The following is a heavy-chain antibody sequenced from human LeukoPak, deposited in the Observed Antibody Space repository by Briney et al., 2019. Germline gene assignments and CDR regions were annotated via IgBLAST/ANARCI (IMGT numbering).Heavy chain of an antibody. CDR2: INRDGSTT. CDR3: ARDRKSGESSEIDF. V-gene: IGHV3-74*01. J-gene: IGHJ4*02. Sequence: GGSLRLSCAASGFTFSNYWVHWVRQAPGKGLVWVSRINRDGSTTNYADSVKGRFTVSRDNAKTTLKLQVNILRAEDTAVYDCARDRKSGESSEIDFWGQGTLVTVSS. CDR1: GFTFSNYW. D-gene: IGHD3-10*01.